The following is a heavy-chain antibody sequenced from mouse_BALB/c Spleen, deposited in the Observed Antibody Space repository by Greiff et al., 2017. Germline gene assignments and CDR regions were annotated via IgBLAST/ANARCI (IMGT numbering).Heavy chain of an antibody. D-gene: IGHD1-1*01. Sequence: VQLQESGAELVRPGTSVKISCKASGYTFTNYWLGWVKQRPGHGLEWIGDIYPGGGYTNYNAKFKGKATLTADTSSSTAYMQLSSLTSEDSAVYFCASGLRAAGVVFDYWGQGTTLTVSS. CDR1: GYTFTNYW. V-gene: IGHV1-63*02. CDR2: IYPGGGYT. CDR3: ASGLRAAGVVFDY. J-gene: IGHJ2*01.